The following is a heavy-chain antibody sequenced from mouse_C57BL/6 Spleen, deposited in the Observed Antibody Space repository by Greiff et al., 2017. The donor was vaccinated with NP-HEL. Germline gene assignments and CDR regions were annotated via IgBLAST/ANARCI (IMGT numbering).Heavy chain of an antibody. CDR2: ISSGSSTI. D-gene: IGHD1-1*01. J-gene: IGHJ2*01. CDR1: GFTFSDYG. V-gene: IGHV5-17*01. CDR3: ARGDFYYYGSSHFDY. Sequence: VQLKESGGGLVKPGGSLKLSCAASGFTFSDYGMHWVRQAPEKGLEWVAYISSGSSTIYYADTVKGRFTISRDNAKNTLFLQMTSLRSEDTAMYYCARGDFYYYGSSHFDYWGQGTTLTVSS.